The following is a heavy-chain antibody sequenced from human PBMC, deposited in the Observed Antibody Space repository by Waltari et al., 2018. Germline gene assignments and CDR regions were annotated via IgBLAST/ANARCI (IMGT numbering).Heavy chain of an antibody. CDR3: ARDGPGAGNDDFDY. V-gene: IGHV1-2*02. CDR1: GYSFTGSS. CDR2: FRPNKGDN. Sequence: QVQLAPSGAEEKKPGASVPVSFKASGYSFTGSSIHWVRPAPGQGLEWMGWFRPNKGDNKYDQKFQGRVTMTRETSINTAYMELSSLTSDDTAVYYCARDGPGAGNDDFDYWGQGTLVSVSS. J-gene: IGHJ4*02. D-gene: IGHD3-10*01.